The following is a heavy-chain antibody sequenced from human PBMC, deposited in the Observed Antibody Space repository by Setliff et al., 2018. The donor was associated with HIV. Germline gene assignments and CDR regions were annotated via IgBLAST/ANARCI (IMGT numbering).Heavy chain of an antibody. D-gene: IGHD4-17*01. CDR1: GGTFSSYA. CDR3: AKDPSVTVTTI. Sequence: SVKVSCKASGGTFSSYAISWVRQAPGQGLEWMGGIIPILGIANYAQKFQGRVTMTTDTSTSTVYMELRSLRSDDTAVYYCAKDPSVTVTTIWGQGTMVTVSS. J-gene: IGHJ3*02. CDR2: IIPILGIA. V-gene: IGHV1-69*10.